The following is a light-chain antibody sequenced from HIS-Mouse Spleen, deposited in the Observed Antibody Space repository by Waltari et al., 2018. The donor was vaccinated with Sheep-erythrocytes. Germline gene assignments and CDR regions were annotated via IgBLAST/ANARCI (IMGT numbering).Light chain of an antibody. V-gene: IGLV2-11*01. CDR2: EVS. CDR3: CSYAGSYNHV. J-gene: IGLJ1*01. Sequence: QSALTQPRSVSGSPGQSVTISCPGTSSDVGGYNYVPWYQQHPGKAPKLMIYEVSKRPAGVPDRFSGSKSGNTASLTISGLQAEDEADYYCCSYAGSYNHVFATGTKVTVL. CDR1: SSDVGGYNY.